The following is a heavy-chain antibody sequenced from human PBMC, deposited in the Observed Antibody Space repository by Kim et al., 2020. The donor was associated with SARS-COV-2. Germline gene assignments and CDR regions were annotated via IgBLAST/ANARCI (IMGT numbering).Heavy chain of an antibody. CDR2: SSSTI. V-gene: IGHV3-48*02. J-gene: IGHJ4*02. Sequence: SSSTIYYAGAVKGRFTISRDNAKNSLYLQMNSLRDEDTAVYYCARDESGYWGQGTLVTVSS. D-gene: IGHD3-3*01. CDR3: ARDESGY.